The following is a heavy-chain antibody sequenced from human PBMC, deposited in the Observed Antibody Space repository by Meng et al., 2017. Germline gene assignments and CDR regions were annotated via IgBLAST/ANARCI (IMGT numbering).Heavy chain of an antibody. J-gene: IGHJ4*02. CDR2: IDPNSGVT. Sequence: QGGLGRLGVGVKKLGASVKVSSKPSGYSFTAYYIHWLRQAPGQGLEWMGRIDPNSGVTEYAHKFHGRVTVTGDTSISTAYMELRRLTSDDTAVYYCARDEDISAAGKLFGDYWGQGTLVTVSS. CDR1: GYSFTAYY. V-gene: IGHV1-2*06. D-gene: IGHD6-13*01. CDR3: ARDEDISAAGKLFGDY.